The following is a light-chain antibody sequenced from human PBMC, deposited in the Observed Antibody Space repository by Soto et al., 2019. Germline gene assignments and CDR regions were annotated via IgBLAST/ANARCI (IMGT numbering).Light chain of an antibody. V-gene: IGKV2-30*01. CDR1: QSLVYSDGNTY. J-gene: IGKJ3*01. CDR3: MQGTHSPPYEGIFT. CDR2: KVT. Sequence: DVVMTPSPLSLPVTLGQPASISCRSSQSLVYSDGNTYLNWFQQRPGQSPRRLIYKVTNRDSGVPDRFSGTASGTDFISNIRTVEAEDVGVYYRMQGTHSPPYEGIFTVGPETKVDIK.